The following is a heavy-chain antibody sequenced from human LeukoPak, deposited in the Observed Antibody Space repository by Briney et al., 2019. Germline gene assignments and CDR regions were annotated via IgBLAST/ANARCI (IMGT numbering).Heavy chain of an antibody. J-gene: IGHJ6*03. CDR1: GGTFSSYA. D-gene: IGHD2-2*01. Sequence: GASVKVSCKASGGTFSSYAISWVRQAPGQGLEWMGGIIPIFGTANYAQKFQGRVTITGDESTSQAYMELSSLRSEDTAVYYCARVKARDCSSTSCYQYYYYYMDVWGKGTTVTVSS. CDR3: ARVKARDCSSTSCYQYYYYYMDV. CDR2: IIPIFGTA. V-gene: IGHV1-69*13.